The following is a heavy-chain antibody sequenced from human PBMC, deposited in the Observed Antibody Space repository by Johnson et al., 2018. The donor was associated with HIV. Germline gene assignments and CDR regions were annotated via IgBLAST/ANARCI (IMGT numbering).Heavy chain of an antibody. CDR1: GFTFDDYA. Sequence: VQLVESGGGLVQPGRSLRLSCAASGFTFDDYAMHWVRQAPGKGLEWVSGISWNSGSVGYADSVKGRFTNSRDNAKNSLYLQMNSLQTEDTAVNYCATSVGDGYNSDPFEMWGQGTMVTVSS. CDR2: ISWNSGSV. V-gene: IGHV3-9*01. CDR3: ATSVGDGYNSDPFEM. D-gene: IGHD5-24*01. J-gene: IGHJ3*02.